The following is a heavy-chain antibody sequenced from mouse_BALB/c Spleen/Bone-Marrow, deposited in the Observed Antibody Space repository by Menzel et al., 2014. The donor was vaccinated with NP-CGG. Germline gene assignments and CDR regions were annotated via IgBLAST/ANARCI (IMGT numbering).Heavy chain of an antibody. V-gene: IGHV1-26*01. D-gene: IGHD2-10*02. Sequence: VQLQQSGPELVKPGASMKISCRASGYSFTGYTMNWVKQSHGKNLEWIGLINPYDGGTSYNQKFKGKATLTVDKSSSTAYMELLSLTSEDSAVYYCARHGYGNYVAMDYWGQGTSVTVSS. J-gene: IGHJ4*01. CDR3: ARHGYGNYVAMDY. CDR2: INPYDGGT. CDR1: GYSFTGYT.